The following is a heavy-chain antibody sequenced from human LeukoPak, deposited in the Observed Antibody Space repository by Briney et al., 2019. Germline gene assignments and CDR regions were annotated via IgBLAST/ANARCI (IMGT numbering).Heavy chain of an antibody. Sequence: GESLKISCKGSGYSFTSYWIGWVRQMPGKGLEWMGIIYPGDSDTRYSPSFQGQVTISADKSISTAYLQWSSLKASDTAMYYCARQRSYGDYLPNYYYYGMDVWGQGTTVTVSS. CDR3: ARQRSYGDYLPNYYYYGMDV. CDR2: IYPGDSDT. D-gene: IGHD4-17*01. CDR1: GYSFTSYW. V-gene: IGHV5-51*01. J-gene: IGHJ6*02.